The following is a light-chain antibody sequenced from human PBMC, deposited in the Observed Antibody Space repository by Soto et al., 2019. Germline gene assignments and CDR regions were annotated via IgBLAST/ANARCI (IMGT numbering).Light chain of an antibody. Sequence: EFVLTPAPGSLSSSPCERATLSCSVSQSVGSNYFSWYQQTPGQAPRLLFYGASSRAAGIADWFSGSCSGAYFPPTISRLEPEDFALYYRQQYGYSPITFGQGTRLEIK. V-gene: IGKV3-20*01. J-gene: IGKJ5*01. CDR3: QQYGYSPIT. CDR2: GAS. CDR1: QSVGSNY.